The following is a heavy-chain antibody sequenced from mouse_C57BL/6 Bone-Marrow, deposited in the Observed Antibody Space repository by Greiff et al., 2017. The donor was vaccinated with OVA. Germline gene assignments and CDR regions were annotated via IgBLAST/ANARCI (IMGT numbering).Heavy chain of an antibody. V-gene: IGHV1-62-2*01. CDR3: ARHGRVSSLCAMDY. CDR2: FYPGGGCI. J-gene: IGHJ4*01. CDR1: GFTFTEYT. D-gene: IGHD6-1*01. Sequence: QVQLKQSGAELVKPGASVKLSCKASGFTFTEYTIYWVKQRPGQGLEWIGWFYPGGGCIKYNEKFKVKATLTADKSSSTVYMELSRLTSEDSAVYCCARHGRVSSLCAMDYWGQGTSVTVSS.